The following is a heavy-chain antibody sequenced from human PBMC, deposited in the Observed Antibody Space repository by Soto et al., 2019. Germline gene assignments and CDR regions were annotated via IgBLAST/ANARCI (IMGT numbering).Heavy chain of an antibody. V-gene: IGHV4-34*01. D-gene: IGHD2-2*01. CDR1: GGSFSGYY. Sequence: QVQLQQWGAGLLKPSETLSLTCAVYGGSFSGYYWSWIRQPPGKGLEWIGEINHSGSTNYNPSLKSPVTISVDTSKNQFSLKLSSVTAADTAVYYCARVPPRYCSSTSCYNWFDPWGQGTLVTVSS. CDR2: INHSGST. CDR3: ARVPPRYCSSTSCYNWFDP. J-gene: IGHJ5*02.